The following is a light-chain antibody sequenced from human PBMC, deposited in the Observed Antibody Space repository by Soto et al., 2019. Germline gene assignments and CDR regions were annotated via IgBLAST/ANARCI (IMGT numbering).Light chain of an antibody. CDR1: QTISSW. J-gene: IGKJ1*01. V-gene: IGKV1-5*03. Sequence: DVHMFQHPSTISGSLRDRVAIPCRASQTISSWLAWYQQKPGKAPKLLIYKASTLKSGVPSRFSGSGSGTEFTLTISSLQPDDFAAYYCQHYNSYSEAFGQGTKVDIK. CDR2: KAS. CDR3: QHYNSYSEA.